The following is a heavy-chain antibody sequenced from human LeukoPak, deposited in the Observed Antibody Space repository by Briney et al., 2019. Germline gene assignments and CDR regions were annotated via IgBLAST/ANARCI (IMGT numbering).Heavy chain of an antibody. CDR1: GFTFSDFY. CDR2: IRNKANSYTT. CDR3: AQMYSSYHFDY. D-gene: IGHD4-11*01. J-gene: IGHJ4*02. V-gene: IGHV3-72*01. Sequence: GGSLRLSCAASGFTFSDFYMDWVRQAPGQGLEWVGRIRNKANSYTTEYAASVKGRFTVSRDDSKNSLYLQMNSLRAEDTAVYYCAQMYSSYHFDYGGQGTLVTVSS.